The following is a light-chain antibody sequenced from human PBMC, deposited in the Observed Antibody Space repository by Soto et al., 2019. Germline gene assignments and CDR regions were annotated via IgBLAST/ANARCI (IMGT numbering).Light chain of an antibody. V-gene: IGKV3-15*01. CDR2: GAS. Sequence: EIVMTQSPTTLSVSPWERVTLSCRASQSVSSNLAWYQPKPCQAHRLLIYGASTRATGAPARFSGGGSGTDFTLTISRLEPEDFAVYYCQQRGNRPTWTFGQGTKLDIK. J-gene: IGKJ1*01. CDR1: QSVSSN. CDR3: QQRGNRPTWT.